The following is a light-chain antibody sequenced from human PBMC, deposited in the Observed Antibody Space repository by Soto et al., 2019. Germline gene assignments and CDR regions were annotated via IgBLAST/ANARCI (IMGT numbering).Light chain of an antibody. J-gene: IGKJ4*01. CDR2: QAS. Sequence: DIQVTQSPSTLSASVGDRVTITCRASQSISHWLAWYQQKPGKAPKLLIYQASILKSGVPPRFSGSGSGTDFTLTISSLQPDDFATYYCQDYSPSPGLTFGGGARVEVK. V-gene: IGKV1-5*03. CDR1: QSISHW. CDR3: QDYSPSPGLT.